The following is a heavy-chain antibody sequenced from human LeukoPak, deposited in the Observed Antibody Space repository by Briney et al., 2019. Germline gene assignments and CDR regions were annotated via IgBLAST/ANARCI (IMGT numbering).Heavy chain of an antibody. Sequence: PSETLSLTCAVYGGSFSGYYWSWIRQPPGEGLEWIGEINHSGSTNYNPSLKSRVTISVDTSKNQFSLKLSSVTAADTAVYYCARTEERLRWDPFDIWGQGTMVTVSS. CDR3: ARTEERLRWDPFDI. D-gene: IGHD4-23*01. J-gene: IGHJ3*02. CDR1: GGSFSGYY. V-gene: IGHV4-34*01. CDR2: INHSGST.